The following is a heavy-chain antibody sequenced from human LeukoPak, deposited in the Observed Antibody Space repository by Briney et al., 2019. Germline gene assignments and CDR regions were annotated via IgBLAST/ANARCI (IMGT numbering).Heavy chain of an antibody. CDR1: GYTFTNYH. J-gene: IGHJ5*02. V-gene: IGHV1-2*02. CDR3: TRALRHTSSSGWFDP. Sequence: GASVKVSCKTSGYTFTNYHIHWVRQAPGQGLEWMGWVDPNNGATNYARNLQGRVTMTRDTSVSTVYMELSRLTSDDTAVYYCTRALRHTSSSGWFDPWGQGSLVTVSS. CDR2: VDPNNGAT. D-gene: IGHD6-6*01.